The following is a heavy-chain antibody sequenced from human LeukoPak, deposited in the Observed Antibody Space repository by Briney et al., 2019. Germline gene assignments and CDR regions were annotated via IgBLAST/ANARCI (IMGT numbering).Heavy chain of an antibody. V-gene: IGHV5-10-1*01. D-gene: IGHD6-13*01. CDR1: GYSFTNYW. Sequence: PGESLKISCKGSGYSFTNYWITWVRQMPGKGLEWMGRMDPSDSYTNYSPSFQGHVTISGDKSISTAYLQWSSLKASDTAIYYCARHAEAATGFFDYWGQGTPVTVSS. CDR2: MDPSDSYT. CDR3: ARHAEAATGFFDY. J-gene: IGHJ4*02.